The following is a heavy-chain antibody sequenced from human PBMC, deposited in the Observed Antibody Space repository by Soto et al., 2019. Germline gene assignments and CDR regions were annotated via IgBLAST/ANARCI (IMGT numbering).Heavy chain of an antibody. CDR1: GGTFSSYA. D-gene: IGHD3-9*01. Sequence: GASVKVSCKASGGTFSSYAISWVRQAPGQGLEWMGGIIPIFGTANYAQKFQGRVTITADESTSTAYMELSSLRSEDTAVYYCAIILTGYSGYYYGMDVWGQGTKVTVSS. CDR3: AIILTGYSGYYYGMDV. CDR2: IIPIFGTA. V-gene: IGHV1-69*13. J-gene: IGHJ6*02.